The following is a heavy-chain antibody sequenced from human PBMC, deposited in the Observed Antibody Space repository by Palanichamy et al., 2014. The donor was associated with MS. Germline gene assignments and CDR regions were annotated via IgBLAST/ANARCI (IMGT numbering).Heavy chain of an antibody. CDR2: ISASGGST. CDR3: AKSVAGTRAYNWFDP. V-gene: IGHV3-23*01. J-gene: IGHJ5*02. CDR1: FRSHA. Sequence: FRSHAMSWVRQAPGKGPEWVSAISASGGSTYYTDSVKGRFTISRDNSNNTVSLQMSSLRAEDTAIYYCAKSVAGTRAYNWFDPWGQGTLVTVSS.